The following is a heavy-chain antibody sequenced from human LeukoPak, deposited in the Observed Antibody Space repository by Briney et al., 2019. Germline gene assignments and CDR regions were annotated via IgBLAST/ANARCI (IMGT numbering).Heavy chain of an antibody. J-gene: IGHJ6*04. Sequence: GGSLRLSCVASRFTFSSNWMSWVRQAPGKGLEWVSYISSSGSTIYYADSVKGRFTISRDNAKNSLYLQMNSLRAEDTAVYYCAELGITMIGGVWGKGTTVTISS. CDR3: AELGITMIGGV. D-gene: IGHD3-10*02. CDR2: ISSSGSTI. V-gene: IGHV3-48*04. CDR1: RFTFSSNW.